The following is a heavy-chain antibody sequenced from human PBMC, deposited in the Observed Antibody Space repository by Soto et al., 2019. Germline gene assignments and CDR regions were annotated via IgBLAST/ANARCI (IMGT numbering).Heavy chain of an antibody. Sequence: PSETLSLTCTVSGGSINNYYWSWIRQAPGRGLEWIGYIYYLGRTNYDPSLRGRVTMSIDTSKNQFSLKLSSVTAADTAIYYCERAPVGDTQFDLWGEGAPVTVSS. CDR2: IYYLGRT. D-gene: IGHD1-26*01. V-gene: IGHV4-59*01. J-gene: IGHJ4*02. CDR3: ERAPVGDTQFDL. CDR1: GGSINNYY.